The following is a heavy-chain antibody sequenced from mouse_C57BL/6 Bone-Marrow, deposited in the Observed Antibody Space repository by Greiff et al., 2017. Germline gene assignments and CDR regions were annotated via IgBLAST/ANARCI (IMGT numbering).Heavy chain of an antibody. CDR1: GFTFTDYY. Sequence: EVKLMESGGGLVQPGGSLSLSCAASGFTFTDYYMSWVRQPPGQALEWLGFIRNKANGYTTEYSASVKGRFTISRDNSQSILYLQMHALRAEDSATDYCARWSLVGGAMDYWGQGTSVTVSS. CDR3: ARWSLVGGAMDY. J-gene: IGHJ4*01. V-gene: IGHV7-3*01. CDR2: IRNKANGYTT. D-gene: IGHD3-1*01.